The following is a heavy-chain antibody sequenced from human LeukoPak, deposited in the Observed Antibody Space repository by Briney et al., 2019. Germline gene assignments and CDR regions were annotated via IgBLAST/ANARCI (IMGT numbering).Heavy chain of an antibody. CDR2: IYPADSDT. Sequence: GESLKISCKGSGYSFTNYWIGWVRQMPGKDLEWMGIIYPADSDTRYSPSFQGQVTISADKSIGTAYLQWSSLKASDTAMYYCARRPELGSSGYMGSYDYWGQGTLVTVSS. D-gene: IGHD3-22*01. CDR3: ARRPELGSSGYMGSYDY. CDR1: GYSFTNYW. J-gene: IGHJ4*02. V-gene: IGHV5-51*01.